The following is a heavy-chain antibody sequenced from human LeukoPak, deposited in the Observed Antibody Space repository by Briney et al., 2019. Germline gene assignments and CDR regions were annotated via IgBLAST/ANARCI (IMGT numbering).Heavy chain of an antibody. D-gene: IGHD3-3*01. Sequence: PGGSLRLSCAASGCTFSSYSMNWVRQAPGKGLEWVSSISSSSSYIYYADSVEGRFTISRDNAKNSLYLQMNSLRAEDTAVYYCAGTTYYDFWSGYYVPDFDYWGQGTLVTVSS. CDR3: AGTTYYDFWSGYYVPDFDY. CDR1: GCTFSSYS. V-gene: IGHV3-21*01. J-gene: IGHJ4*02. CDR2: ISSSSSYI.